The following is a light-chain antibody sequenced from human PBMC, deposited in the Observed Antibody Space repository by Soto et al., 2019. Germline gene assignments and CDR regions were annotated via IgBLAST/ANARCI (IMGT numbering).Light chain of an antibody. V-gene: IGKV1-33*01. CDR2: DAS. CDR1: QNIGDY. J-gene: IGKJ2*01. CDR3: QQYGDLPRT. Sequence: DIQMTQSPSSLSASVGDRVTITCQASQNIGDYLNWYQQKPGEAPKLLIHDASISKIGVSSRFSGSRSGTEFTFSINSLQPQDAGTFYCQQYGDLPRTFGRGTKLEI.